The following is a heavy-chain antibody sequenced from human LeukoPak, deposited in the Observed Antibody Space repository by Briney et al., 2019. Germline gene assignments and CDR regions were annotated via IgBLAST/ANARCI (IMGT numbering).Heavy chain of an antibody. CDR2: ISHDGSNK. V-gene: IGHV3-30*04. CDR1: GFTFSSYA. Sequence: PGRSLRLSCAASGFTFSSYAMHWVRQAPGKGLEWAAVISHDGSNKYYADSVKGRFTISRDNSKNTLYLQMNSLRAEDTAVYYCASTWMVRYYFDYWGQGTLVTVSS. CDR3: ASTWMVRYYFDY. D-gene: IGHD3-10*01. J-gene: IGHJ4*02.